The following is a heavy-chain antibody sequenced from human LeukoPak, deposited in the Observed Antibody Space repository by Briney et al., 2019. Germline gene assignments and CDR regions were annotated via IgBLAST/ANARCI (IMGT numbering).Heavy chain of an antibody. D-gene: IGHD5-24*01. J-gene: IGHJ3*02. V-gene: IGHV4-28*06. Sequence: SETLFLTCAVSGYSISSSNWWGWIRQPPGKGLEWIGYIYYNGSTNYNPSLKSRVTMSVDTSKNQFSLKLSSVTALDTAVYYCARNGYNPNQNAFDIWGQGTMVTVSS. CDR1: GYSISSSNW. CDR2: IYYNGST. CDR3: ARNGYNPNQNAFDI.